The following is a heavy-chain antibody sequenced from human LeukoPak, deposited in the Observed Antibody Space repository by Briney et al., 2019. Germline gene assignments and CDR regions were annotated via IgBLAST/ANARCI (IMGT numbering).Heavy chain of an antibody. D-gene: IGHD3-22*01. CDR2: ISSSGSTI. V-gene: IGHV3-11*01. CDR1: GFTFSDYY. CDR3: AKVKVVGYSTFDL. J-gene: IGHJ4*02. Sequence: PGGSLRLSCAASGFTFSDYYMSWIRQAPGKGLEWVSYISSSGSTIYYADSVKGRFTISRDNYKDTLYLQMNSLTAEDTAVYYCAKVKVVGYSTFDLWGQGTLVTVSP.